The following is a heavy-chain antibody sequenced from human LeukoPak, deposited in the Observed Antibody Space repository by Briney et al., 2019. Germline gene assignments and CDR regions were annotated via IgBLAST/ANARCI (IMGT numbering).Heavy chain of an antibody. J-gene: IGHJ5*02. Sequence: SETLSLTCTVSGGSISSGGYYWSWIRQPPGKGLEWIGYIYHSGSTYYNPSLKSRVTISVDRSKNQFSLKLSSVTAADTAVYYCARLSLPAVVTDPDWFDPWGQGTLVTVSS. CDR2: IYHSGST. V-gene: IGHV4-30-2*01. CDR3: ARLSLPAVVTDPDWFDP. CDR1: GGSISSGGYY. D-gene: IGHD4-23*01.